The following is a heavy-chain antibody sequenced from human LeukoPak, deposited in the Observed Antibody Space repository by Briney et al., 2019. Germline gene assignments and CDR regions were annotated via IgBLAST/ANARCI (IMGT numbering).Heavy chain of an antibody. J-gene: IGHJ4*02. Sequence: SETLSLTCAVYGGSFSGYYWSWIRQPPGKGLEWIGEINHSGSTNYNPSLKSRVTISVDTSKNQFSLKLSSVTAADTAVYYCARYDVGWYYFDYWGQGTLVTVSS. CDR1: GGSFSGYY. D-gene: IGHD6-19*01. CDR2: INHSGST. V-gene: IGHV4-34*01. CDR3: ARYDVGWYYFDY.